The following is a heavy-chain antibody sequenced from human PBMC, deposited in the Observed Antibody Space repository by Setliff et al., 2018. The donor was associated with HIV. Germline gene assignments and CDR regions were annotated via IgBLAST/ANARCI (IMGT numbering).Heavy chain of an antibody. J-gene: IGHJ4*02. D-gene: IGHD1-26*01. Sequence: PSETLSLTCTVSGGSISSGGYYWSWIRQLPGKGLECIGYIYYSGSTNYNPSLKSRVTISLDTSKNQFSLKLSSVTAADTAIYYCARLRDMEWELIGLDYWGRGTLVTVSS. CDR3: ARLRDMEWELIGLDY. CDR1: GGSISSGGYY. CDR2: IYYSGST. V-gene: IGHV4-61*08.